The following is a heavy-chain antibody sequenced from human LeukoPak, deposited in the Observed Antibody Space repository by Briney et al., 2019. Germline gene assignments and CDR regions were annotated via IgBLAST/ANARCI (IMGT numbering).Heavy chain of an antibody. Sequence: GGSLRLSCAASGFTFSSYSVNGVRQAPGRGLEWVSSISATSNYIYYADSVKGRFTISRDNAKNSLYLQMNSLRAEDTAVYYCARDTSGYTFDDWGQGTLVTVSS. CDR1: GFTFSSYS. D-gene: IGHD5-18*01. CDR3: ARDTSGYTFDD. CDR2: ISATSNYI. V-gene: IGHV3-21*01. J-gene: IGHJ4*02.